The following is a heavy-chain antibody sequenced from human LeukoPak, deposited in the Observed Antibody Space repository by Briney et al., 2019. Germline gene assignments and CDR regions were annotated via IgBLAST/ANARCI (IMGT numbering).Heavy chain of an antibody. D-gene: IGHD5-24*01. Sequence: SETLSLTCTVSGGSISSSSYYWGWIRQPPGKGLEWIGSIYYSGSTYYNPSLKSRVTISVDTSKNQFSLKLSSVTAADTAVYYCARNVERWLQLLEFDYWGQGTLVTVSS. J-gene: IGHJ4*02. CDR1: GGSISSSSYY. CDR3: ARNVERWLQLLEFDY. V-gene: IGHV4-39*07. CDR2: IYYSGST.